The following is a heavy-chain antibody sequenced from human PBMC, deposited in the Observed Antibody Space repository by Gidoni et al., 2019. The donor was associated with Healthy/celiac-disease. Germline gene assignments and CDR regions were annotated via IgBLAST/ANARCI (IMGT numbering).Heavy chain of an antibody. J-gene: IGHJ3*02. Sequence: QVQLVQSGAEVKKPGSSVKVSCKASGGTFSSSAISWVRQAPGQGLEWMGGIIPIFGTANYAQKFQGRVTITADESTSTAYMELSSLRSEDTAVYYCARGSGYCTGGVCSDDAFDIWGQGTMVTVSS. CDR1: GGTFSSSA. D-gene: IGHD2-8*02. CDR3: ARGSGYCTGGVCSDDAFDI. CDR2: IIPIFGTA. V-gene: IGHV1-69*01.